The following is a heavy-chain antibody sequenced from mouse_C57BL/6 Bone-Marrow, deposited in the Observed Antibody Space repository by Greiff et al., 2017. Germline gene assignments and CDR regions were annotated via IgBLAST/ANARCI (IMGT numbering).Heavy chain of an antibody. J-gene: IGHJ2*01. CDR3: ASLSATVGGY. Sequence: EVKRMESGGDLVKPGGSLKLSCAASGFTFSSYGMSWVRQTPDKRLEWVATISSGGSYTYYPDSVNGRFTISRDNAKNTLYLQLSSLKSEDTAMYYCASLSATVGGYWGQGTTLTVTS. CDR1: GFTFSSYG. CDR2: ISSGGSYT. V-gene: IGHV5-6*01. D-gene: IGHD1-1*01.